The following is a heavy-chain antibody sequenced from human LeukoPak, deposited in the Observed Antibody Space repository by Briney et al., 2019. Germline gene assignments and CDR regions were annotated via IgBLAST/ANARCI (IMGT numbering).Heavy chain of an antibody. CDR3: ARGFTGTYFKYLDL. CDR1: GFTFSSYG. Sequence: PGGSLRLSCAASGFTFSSYGMHWVRQAPGKGLEWVAVISYDGSNKYYADSVKGRFTISRDNSKNTLYLQMNSLRAEDTAVYYCARGFTGTYFKYLDLWGRGTLVTVSS. J-gene: IGHJ2*01. V-gene: IGHV3-30*03. D-gene: IGHD1-26*01. CDR2: ISYDGSNK.